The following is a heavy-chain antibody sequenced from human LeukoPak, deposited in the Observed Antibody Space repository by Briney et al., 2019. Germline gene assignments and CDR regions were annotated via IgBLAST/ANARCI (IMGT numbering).Heavy chain of an antibody. Sequence: PGGSLRLSCAASGFTFSSYAMTWVRQAPGKGLEWVSGISWNSGSIGYADSVKGRFTISRDNSKNTLYLQMNSLRAEDTAVYYCAKESSVDPWGQGTLVTVSS. CDR1: GFTFSSYA. CDR2: ISWNSGSI. CDR3: AKESSVDP. V-gene: IGHV3-23*01. J-gene: IGHJ5*02. D-gene: IGHD3-10*01.